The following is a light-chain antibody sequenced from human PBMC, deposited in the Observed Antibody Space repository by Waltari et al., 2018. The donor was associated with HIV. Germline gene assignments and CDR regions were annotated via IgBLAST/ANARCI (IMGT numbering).Light chain of an antibody. CDR1: QTVNSGY. CDR3: QQYGASPHT. J-gene: IGKJ2*01. Sequence: EIVLTQSPGTLSLSPGERATLSCKASQTVNSGYLAWYQQKAGQAPRLLVYAPSTRASGIADRFSCRGSGTDFTLTITALEPEDSAVYHCQQYGASPHTFGQGTKLEIE. CDR2: APS. V-gene: IGKV3-20*01.